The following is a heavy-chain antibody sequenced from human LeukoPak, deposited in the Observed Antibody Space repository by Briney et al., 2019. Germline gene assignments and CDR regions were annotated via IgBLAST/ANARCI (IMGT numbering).Heavy chain of an antibody. J-gene: IGHJ5*02. D-gene: IGHD3-10*01. CDR3: ARGSGYSTMVRGVKSWFDP. CDR2: IREDGNEK. V-gene: IGHV3-7*01. CDR1: GFIFNTYW. Sequence: QTGGSLRLSCAASGFIFNTYWMSWVRQAPGKGLEWVANIREDGNEKYHVDSVKGRFTISRDNAKNSLYLQMNSLRAEDTAVYYCARGSGYSTMVRGVKSWFDPWGQGTLVTVSS.